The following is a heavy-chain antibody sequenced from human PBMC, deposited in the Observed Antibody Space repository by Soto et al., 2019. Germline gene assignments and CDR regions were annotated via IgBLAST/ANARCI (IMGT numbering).Heavy chain of an antibody. V-gene: IGHV1-18*01. CDR2: ISAYNGNT. J-gene: IGHJ3*02. CDR1: GYTFTSYG. D-gene: IGHD6-13*01. CDR3: ACIAAAGTPEGGACDI. Sequence: QVQLVQSGAEVKKPGASVKVSCKASGYTFTSYGISWVRQAPGQGLEWMGWISAYNGNTNYAQKLQGRVTMTTDTSTSKAYMELRSLRSDDTAVYYCACIAAAGTPEGGACDIWGQGTMVTVAS.